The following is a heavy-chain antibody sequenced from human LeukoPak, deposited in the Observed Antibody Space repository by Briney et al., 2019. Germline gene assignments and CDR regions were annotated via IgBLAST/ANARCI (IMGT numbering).Heavy chain of an antibody. D-gene: IGHD5-18*01. CDR3: ARDVRYSYGYYFDY. Sequence: SETLSLTCTVSGGSISSGGYYWSWIRQHPGKGLEWIGYIYYSGSTSYNPSLKSRVTISVDTSKNQVSLKLSSVTAADTAVYYCARDVRYSYGYYFDYWGQGTLVTVSS. CDR2: IYYSGST. CDR1: GGSISSGGYY. V-gene: IGHV4-61*08. J-gene: IGHJ4*02.